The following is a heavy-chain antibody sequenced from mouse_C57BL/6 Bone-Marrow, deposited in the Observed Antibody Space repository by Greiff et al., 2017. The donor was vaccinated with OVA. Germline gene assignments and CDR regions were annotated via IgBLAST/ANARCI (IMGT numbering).Heavy chain of an antibody. CDR1: GYTFTDYY. V-gene: IGHV1-26*01. J-gene: IGHJ3*01. CDR3: ARGGLRRSSAWFAY. CDR2: INPNNGGT. Sequence: VQLQQSGPELVKPGASVKISCKASGYTFTDYYMNWVKQSHGKSLEWIGDINPNNGGTSYNQKFKGKATLTVDKSSSTAYMELRSLTSEVSAVYYCARGGLRRSSAWFAYWGQGTLVTVSA. D-gene: IGHD2-4*01.